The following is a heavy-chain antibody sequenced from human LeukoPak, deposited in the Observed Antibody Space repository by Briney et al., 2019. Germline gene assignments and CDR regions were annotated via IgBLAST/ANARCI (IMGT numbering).Heavy chain of an antibody. V-gene: IGHV4-30-2*01. Sequence: SQTLSLTCAVSGGSISSGGYSWSWIRQPPGEGLEWIGYIYHSGSTYYNPSLKSRVTISVDRSKNQFSLKLSSVTAADTAVYYCARGLGYDSSGPNFDYWGQGTLVTVSS. CDR1: GGSISSGGYS. D-gene: IGHD3-22*01. CDR3: ARGLGYDSSGPNFDY. J-gene: IGHJ4*02. CDR2: IYHSGST.